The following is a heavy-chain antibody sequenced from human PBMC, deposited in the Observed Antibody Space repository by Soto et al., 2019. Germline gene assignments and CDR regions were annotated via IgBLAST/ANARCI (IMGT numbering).Heavy chain of an antibody. D-gene: IGHD3-3*01. CDR2: IYYSGST. Sequence: QLQLQESGPGLVKPSETLSLTCTVSGGSISSSSYYWGWIRQPPGKGLEWIRSIYYSGSTYYNPSLKSRVTISVDTSKNQFSLKLSSVTAADTAVYYCARQTYYDFWSGYYPFDYWGQGTLVTVSS. CDR3: ARQTYYDFWSGYYPFDY. J-gene: IGHJ4*02. CDR1: GGSISSSSYY. V-gene: IGHV4-39*01.